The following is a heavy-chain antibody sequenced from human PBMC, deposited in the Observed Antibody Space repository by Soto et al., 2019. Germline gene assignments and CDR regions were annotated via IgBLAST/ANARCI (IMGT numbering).Heavy chain of an antibody. Sequence: SETLSLTCTVSGGSISSSSYYWGWIRQPPGKGLEWIGSIYYSGSTYYNPSLKSRVTISVDTSKNQFSLKLSSVTAADTAVYYCARRLYYDSNGFEGDGMDVWSQGTTVTVSS. CDR2: IYYSGST. CDR3: ARRLYYDSNGFEGDGMDV. CDR1: GGSISSSSYY. J-gene: IGHJ6*02. D-gene: IGHD3-22*01. V-gene: IGHV4-39*01.